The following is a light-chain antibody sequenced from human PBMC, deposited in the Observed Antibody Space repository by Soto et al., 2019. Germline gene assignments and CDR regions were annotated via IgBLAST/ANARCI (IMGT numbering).Light chain of an antibody. V-gene: IGKV1-39*01. CDR2: TAS. CDR1: QTIYSS. Sequence: DIQMTQSPSSLSASVGDRVTITCRASQTIYSSLNWYQQKPGKAPNLLIYTASTLQSGVPSRFSGSGSGTEFSLTISGLQREDFATYYCQPSYSAPLTFGQGTAVEVK. J-gene: IGKJ1*01. CDR3: QPSYSAPLT.